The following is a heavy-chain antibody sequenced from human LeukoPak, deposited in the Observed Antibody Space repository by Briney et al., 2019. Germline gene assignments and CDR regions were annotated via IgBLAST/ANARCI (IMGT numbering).Heavy chain of an antibody. D-gene: IGHD3-16*01. J-gene: IGHJ5*02. CDR1: GGSISSYY. V-gene: IGHV4-59*01. CDR3: ARRYGP. Sequence: SETLSLTCTVSGGSISSYYWSWIRQSPGKGLEWIGYIYYSGSTYYNPSLKSRVTISVDTSKNQFSLKLSSVTAADTAVYYCARRYGPWGQGTLVTVSS. CDR2: IYYSGST.